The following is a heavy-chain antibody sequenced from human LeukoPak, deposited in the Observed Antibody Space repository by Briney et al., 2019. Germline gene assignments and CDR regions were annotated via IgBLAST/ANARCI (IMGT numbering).Heavy chain of an antibody. V-gene: IGHV4-61*05. CDR1: GGSISSSSYY. Sequence: PSETLSLTCTVSGGSISSSSYYWSWIRQPPGKGLEWIGYIYYSGSTKYNPSLQSRVTISVATSKNQFSLKLSSVTAADTAVYYCARTRLGAFDIWGQGTMVTVSS. CDR3: ARTRLGAFDI. CDR2: IYYSGST. D-gene: IGHD3-16*01. J-gene: IGHJ3*02.